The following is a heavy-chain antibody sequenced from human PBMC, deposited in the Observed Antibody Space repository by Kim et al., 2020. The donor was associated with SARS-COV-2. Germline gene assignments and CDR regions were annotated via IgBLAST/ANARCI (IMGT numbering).Heavy chain of an antibody. J-gene: IGHJ4*02. V-gene: IGHV3-23*01. CDR3: AKWVWGSGYYFDY. Sequence: YADSVKGRFTISRDNSKNTLFLQMNSLRAEDTAVYFCAKWVWGSGYYFDYWGQGTLVTVSS. D-gene: IGHD7-27*01.